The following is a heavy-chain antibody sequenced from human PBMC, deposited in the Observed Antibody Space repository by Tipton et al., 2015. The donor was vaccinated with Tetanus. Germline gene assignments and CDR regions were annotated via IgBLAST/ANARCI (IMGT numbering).Heavy chain of an antibody. V-gene: IGHV4-61*08. CDR1: GGSVRSGDYQ. CDR2: ISNSGRT. CDR3: ARANYDFPKKGPFDS. J-gene: IGHJ4*02. Sequence: TLSLTCPVSGGSVRSGDYQWNWIRQPPGKGLEWLAYISNSGRTNSNYSLKSRITISQDKSKNQFSLRLTSVTAADTAVYYCARANYDFPKKGPFDSWGPGSLVIVSS. D-gene: IGHD3-3*01.